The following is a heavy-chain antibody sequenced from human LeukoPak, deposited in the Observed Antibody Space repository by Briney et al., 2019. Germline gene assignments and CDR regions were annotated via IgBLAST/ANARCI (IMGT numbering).Heavy chain of an antibody. V-gene: IGHV3-23*01. CDR1: GFTFSNYA. D-gene: IGHD1-26*01. J-gene: IGHJ4*02. Sequence: PGRSLRLSCAASGFTFSNYAMHWVRQAPGKGLEWVSAISGSGGSTYYADSVKGRFTISRDNSKNTLYLQMNSLRAEDTAVYYCAKTFSSWYDPIVGATALIDYWGQGTLVTVSS. CDR2: ISGSGGST. CDR3: AKTFSSWYDPIVGATALIDY.